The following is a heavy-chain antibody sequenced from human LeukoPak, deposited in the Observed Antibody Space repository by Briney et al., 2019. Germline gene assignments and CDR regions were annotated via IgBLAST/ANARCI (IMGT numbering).Heavy chain of an antibody. D-gene: IGHD4-23*01. V-gene: IGHV4-59*01. CDR3: ARALGTVVTI. CDR1: GGSISTYY. J-gene: IGHJ4*02. CDR2: IYYSGST. Sequence: PSETLSLTCTVSGGSISTYYWSWIRQPPGKGLEWIGYIYYSGSTNYNPSLKSRVTISVDTSKNQFSLKLSSVTAADTAVYYCARALGTVVTIWGQGTLVTVSS.